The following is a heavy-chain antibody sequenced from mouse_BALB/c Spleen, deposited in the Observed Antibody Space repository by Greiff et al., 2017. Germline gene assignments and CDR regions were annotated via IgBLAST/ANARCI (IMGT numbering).Heavy chain of an antibody. J-gene: IGHJ2*01. CDR2: ISSGGSYT. D-gene: IGHD1-1*01. Sequence: EVQLVESGGDLVKPGGSLKLSCAASGFTFSSYGMSWVRQTPDKRLEWVATISSGGSYTYYPDSVKGRFTISRDNAKNTLYLQMSSLKSEDTAMYYCARRDYYGSSYAYWGQGTTLTVSS. CDR3: ARRDYYGSSYAY. CDR1: GFTFSSYG. V-gene: IGHV5-6*01.